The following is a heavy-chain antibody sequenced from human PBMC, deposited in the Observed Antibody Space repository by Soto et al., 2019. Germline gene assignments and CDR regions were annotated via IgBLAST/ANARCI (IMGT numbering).Heavy chain of an antibody. V-gene: IGHV3-23*01. D-gene: IGHD3-22*01. J-gene: IGHJ4*02. CDR3: AKGRYFDTSGGCANY. Sequence: EVKLLESGGGLVPPGASARLSCITSGFIFDNYAMSWVRQSPGRGLEWVAAISCSGHGTVYTQSVQGRFIISRDKSKKTLSLQMNNLRDEDTAVYYGAKGRYFDTSGGCANYWGLGTLVSVAA. CDR1: GFIFDNYA. CDR2: ISCSGHGT.